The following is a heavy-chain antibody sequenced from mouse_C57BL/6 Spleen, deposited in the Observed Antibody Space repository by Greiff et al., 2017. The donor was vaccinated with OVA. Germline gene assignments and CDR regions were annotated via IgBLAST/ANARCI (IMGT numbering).Heavy chain of an antibody. V-gene: IGHV3-6*01. CDR1: GYSITSGYY. D-gene: IGHD2-9*01. J-gene: IGHJ3*01. CDR2: ISYDGSN. CDR3: ARVTYYGYDEGLAY. Sequence: EVKLQESGPGLVKPSQSLSLTCSVTGYSITSGYYWNWIRQFPGNKLEWMGYISYDGSNNYNPSLKNRISITRDTSKNQFFLKLKSVTTEDTATYYCARVTYYGYDEGLAYWGQGTLVTVSA.